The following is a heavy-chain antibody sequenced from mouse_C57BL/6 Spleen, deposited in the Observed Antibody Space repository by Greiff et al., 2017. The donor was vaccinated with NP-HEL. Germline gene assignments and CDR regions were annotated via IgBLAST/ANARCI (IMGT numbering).Heavy chain of an antibody. CDR1: GFSFNTYA. V-gene: IGHV10-1*01. CDR2: IRSKSNNYAT. J-gene: IGHJ1*03. CDR3: VRHEGPWYFDV. Sequence: EVHLVESGGGLVQPKGSLKLSCAASGFSFNTYAMNWVRQAPGKGLEWVARIRSKSNNYATYYADSVKDRFTISSDDSESMLYLQMNNLKTEDTAMYYCVRHEGPWYFDVWGTGTTVTVSS.